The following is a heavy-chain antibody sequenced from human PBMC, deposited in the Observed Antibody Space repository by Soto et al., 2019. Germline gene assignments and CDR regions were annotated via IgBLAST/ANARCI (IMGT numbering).Heavy chain of an antibody. CDR3: AKDRVIQLLPIWPDP. Sequence: QEHLVESGGGVLQPGTSLRLSCAASGFSFSKYGMHWVRQAPGKGLEWVAFVSSDGNNKYYGDSVKGLFTISRDNSKNMVFLQVDSLRVDDTALYYCAKDRVIQLLPIWPDPWGQGTLVTVSS. J-gene: IGHJ5*02. CDR1: GFSFSKYG. V-gene: IGHV3-30*18. CDR2: VSSDGNNK. D-gene: IGHD2-2*01.